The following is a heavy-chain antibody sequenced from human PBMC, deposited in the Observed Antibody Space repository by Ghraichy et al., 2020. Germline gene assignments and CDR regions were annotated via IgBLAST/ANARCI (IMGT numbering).Heavy chain of an antibody. CDR1: GFTFSGYS. CDR2: ITSSGRTT. CDR3: ARGSSVVRFYYYDGMDV. Sequence: GGSLRLSCVGSGFTFSGYSMNWVRQSPGKGLEWVSYITSSGRTTFYADAVKGRFTISRDNAQNSLYLRMKSLREEDTAVYYCARGSSVVRFYYYDGMDVWGQGTTVTVSS. V-gene: IGHV3-48*02. J-gene: IGHJ6*02. D-gene: IGHD4-23*01.